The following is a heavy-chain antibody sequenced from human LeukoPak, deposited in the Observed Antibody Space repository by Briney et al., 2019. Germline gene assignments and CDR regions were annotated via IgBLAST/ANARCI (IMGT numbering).Heavy chain of an antibody. CDR1: GFTFSSYA. CDR2: ISGSGGST. V-gene: IGHV3-23*01. J-gene: IGHJ4*02. Sequence: GGSLRLSCAASGFTFSSYAMSWVRQAPGEGLEWVSAISGSGGSTYYADSVKGRFTISRDNSKNTLYLQMNSLRAEDTAVYYCAKDHRGGYSYGNYYFDYWGQGTLVTVSS. D-gene: IGHD5-18*01. CDR3: AKDHRGGYSYGNYYFDY.